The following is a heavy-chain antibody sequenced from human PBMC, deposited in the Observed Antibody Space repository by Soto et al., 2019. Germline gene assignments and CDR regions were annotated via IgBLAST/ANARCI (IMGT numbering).Heavy chain of an antibody. CDR2: ISSSSSYV. CDR1: GLTFSSYR. Sequence: GGSMRLSCAASGLTFSSYRMNWVRQAPGKGLEWVSSISSSSSYVYYADSVKGRFTISRDNAKNSLYLQMNSLRAEDTAVYYCARDSRRAAAGTFISWGQGTLVTVSS. V-gene: IGHV3-21*01. J-gene: IGHJ5*02. D-gene: IGHD6-13*01. CDR3: ARDSRRAAAGTFIS.